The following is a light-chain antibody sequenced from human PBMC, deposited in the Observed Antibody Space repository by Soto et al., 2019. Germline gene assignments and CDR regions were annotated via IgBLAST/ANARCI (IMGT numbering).Light chain of an antibody. J-gene: IGKJ4*01. V-gene: IGKV3-15*01. CDR2: GAS. CDR3: QQGLT. Sequence: EIVMTQSPATLSVSPGERATLSCRASQSVSSNLAWYQQKPGQAPRLLIYGASTRATGIPARFSGSGSGTVFTLTISSLQSEDFAVYYGQQGLTVGGGTKVDI. CDR1: QSVSSN.